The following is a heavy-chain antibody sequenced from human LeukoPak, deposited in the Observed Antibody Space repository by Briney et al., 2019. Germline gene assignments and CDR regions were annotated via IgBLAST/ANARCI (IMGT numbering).Heavy chain of an antibody. Sequence: SETLSLTCAVYGGSFSGYYWSWIRQPPGKGLEWIGEINHSGSTNYNPSLKSRVTISVDTSKNPFSLKLSSVTAADTAVYYCARSKWVVGATYFDYWGQGTLVTVSS. D-gene: IGHD1-26*01. CDR1: GGSFSGYY. CDR2: INHSGST. J-gene: IGHJ4*02. CDR3: ARSKWVVGATYFDY. V-gene: IGHV4-34*01.